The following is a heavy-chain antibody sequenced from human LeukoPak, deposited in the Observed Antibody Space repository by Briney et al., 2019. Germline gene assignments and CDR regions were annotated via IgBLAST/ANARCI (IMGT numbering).Heavy chain of an antibody. V-gene: IGHV4-59*01. CDR3: ARGGITMVRGVDNFDY. CDR1: GGSISSYY. D-gene: IGHD3-10*01. CDR2: IYYSGST. Sequence: PSETLSLTCTVSGGSISSYYWSWIRQPPGKGLEWIGYIYYSGSTNYNPSLKSRVTISVDTSKNQFSLKLSSVTAADTAVYYCARGGITMVRGVDNFDYWGQGTLVTVSS. J-gene: IGHJ4*02.